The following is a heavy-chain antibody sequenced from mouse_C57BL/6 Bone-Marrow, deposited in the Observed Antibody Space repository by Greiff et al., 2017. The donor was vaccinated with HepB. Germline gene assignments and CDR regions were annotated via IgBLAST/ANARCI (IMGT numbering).Heavy chain of an antibody. V-gene: IGHV1-81*01. D-gene: IGHD1-1*01. J-gene: IGHJ4*01. Sequence: VQLQQSGAELARPGASVKLSCKASGYTFTSYGISWVKQRTGQGLEWIGEIYPRSGNTYYNEKFKGKATLTADKSSSTAYMELRSLTSEDSAVYFCARGGVTVVAKGAMDYWGQGTSVTVSS. CDR1: GYTFTSYG. CDR3: ARGGVTVVAKGAMDY. CDR2: IYPRSGNT.